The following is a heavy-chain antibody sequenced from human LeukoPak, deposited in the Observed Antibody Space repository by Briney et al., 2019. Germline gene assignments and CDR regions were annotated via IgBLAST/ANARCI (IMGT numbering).Heavy chain of an antibody. CDR1: GGSISSGSYY. CDR2: IYTSGST. J-gene: IGHJ4*02. V-gene: IGHV4-61*02. Sequence: SETLSLTRTVSGGSISSGSYYWSWIRQPAGKGLEWIGRIYTSGSTNYNPSLKSRVTISVDTSKNQFSLKLSSVTAADTAVYYCARVTDTAMVFDYWGQGTLVTVSS. CDR3: ARVTDTAMVFDY. D-gene: IGHD5-18*01.